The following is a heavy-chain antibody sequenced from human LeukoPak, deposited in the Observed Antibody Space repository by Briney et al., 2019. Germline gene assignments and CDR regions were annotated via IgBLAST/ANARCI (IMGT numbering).Heavy chain of an antibody. CDR3: ARVSIRTQNFDY. J-gene: IGHJ4*02. CDR1: GFPFNSYA. D-gene: IGHD2-21*01. CDR2: IDNSGYAT. V-gene: IGHV3-23*01. Sequence: GGSLRLSCEVSGFPFNSYAMNWVRQAPGKGLEWVSGIDNSGYATYHADSAKGRFTISRDNAKDTLYMQMNGLRVEDTAVYYCARVSIRTQNFDYWGQGTRVTVSS.